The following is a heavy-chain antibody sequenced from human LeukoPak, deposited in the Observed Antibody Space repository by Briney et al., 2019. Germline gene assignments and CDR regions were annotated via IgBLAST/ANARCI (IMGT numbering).Heavy chain of an antibody. V-gene: IGHV4-34*01. CDR2: INHSGST. Sequence: SETLSLTCAVYGGSFSGYYWSWIRQPPGKGLEWIGEINHSGSTNYNPSLKSRVTISVDTSKNQFSLKLSSVTAADTAVYYCARGGYSGYVPHYYYYGMDVWGQGTTVTVSS. J-gene: IGHJ6*02. CDR3: ARGGYSGYVPHYYYYGMDV. D-gene: IGHD5-12*01. CDR1: GGSFSGYY.